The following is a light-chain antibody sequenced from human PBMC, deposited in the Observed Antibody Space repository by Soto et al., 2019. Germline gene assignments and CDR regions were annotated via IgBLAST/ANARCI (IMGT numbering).Light chain of an antibody. Sequence: DIVMTQSPDSLAVSLGERATINCKSNQSVLYSSNNKNYLAWYQQKPGQPPKLLIYWASTRESGVPDRFSGSGSGTDFTLTISSLQAEDVAVYYCQQYYSTPRGTFGGGTKVEIK. V-gene: IGKV4-1*01. CDR3: QQYYSTPRGT. CDR2: WAS. J-gene: IGKJ4*01. CDR1: QSVLYSSNNKNY.